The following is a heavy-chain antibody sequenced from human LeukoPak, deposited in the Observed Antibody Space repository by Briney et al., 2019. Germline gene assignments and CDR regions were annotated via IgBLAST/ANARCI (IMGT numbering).Heavy chain of an antibody. CDR2: ISGSGGST. CDR1: GFTFSSYA. D-gene: IGHD3-3*01. J-gene: IGHJ4*02. V-gene: IGHV3-23*01. CDR3: AKATYYDFWSGYYSFDY. Sequence: GGSLRLSCAASGFTFSSYAMSWVRQAPGKGLEWVSAISGSGGSTYYADSVKGRFTISRDNSKNTLYLQMNGLRAEDTAVYYCAKATYYDFWSGYYSFDYWGQGTLVTVSS.